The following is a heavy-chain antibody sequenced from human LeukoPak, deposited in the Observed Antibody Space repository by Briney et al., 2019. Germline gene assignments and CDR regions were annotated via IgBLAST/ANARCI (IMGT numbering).Heavy chain of an antibody. Sequence: PSETLSLTCSVSGGSIGSYHWSWIRQPPWKGLEWLGYIYYSGSSNYNPSLKSRVTMSADTSKNQFSLKLSSVTAADTAVYYCARVPRSYYYYYYMDVWGKGTTVTVSS. CDR1: GGSIGSYH. V-gene: IGHV4-59*01. J-gene: IGHJ6*03. CDR2: IYYSGSS. CDR3: ARVPRSYYYYYYMDV.